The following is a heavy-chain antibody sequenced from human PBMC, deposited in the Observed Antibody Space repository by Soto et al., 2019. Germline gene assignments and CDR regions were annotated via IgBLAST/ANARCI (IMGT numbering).Heavy chain of an antibody. Sequence: PGGSLRLSCAATGVTFSSYAMSWVRQAPGRGLEWVSSISSSGITTYYADSVKGRFTISRDNSKNTVSLHMNSLRVDDTAVYFCAKDRFGIVGPVDYWGPGTLVTVSS. V-gene: IGHV3-23*01. CDR1: GVTFSSYA. J-gene: IGHJ4*02. CDR3: AKDRFGIVGPVDY. D-gene: IGHD1-26*01. CDR2: ISSSGITT.